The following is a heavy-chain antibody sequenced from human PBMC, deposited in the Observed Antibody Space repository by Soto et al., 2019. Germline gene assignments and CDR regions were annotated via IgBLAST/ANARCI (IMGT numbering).Heavy chain of an antibody. D-gene: IGHD3-22*01. CDR1: GGSISDSY. J-gene: IGHJ4*02. Sequence: SETLSLTCTVSGGSISDSYWNWIRQPPGKGLEWIGYIYYSGRTNYNLSLKSRVTISLDTSKTHFSLALSSVTAADTAVYYCARDRVGYYSFDNWGQGTPVTVSS. CDR2: IYYSGRT. CDR3: ARDRVGYYSFDN. V-gene: IGHV4-59*01.